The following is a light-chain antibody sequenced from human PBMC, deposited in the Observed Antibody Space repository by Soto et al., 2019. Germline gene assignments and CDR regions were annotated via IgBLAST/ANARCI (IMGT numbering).Light chain of an antibody. J-gene: IGLJ2*01. CDR1: RSNIGRDT. CDR2: NNN. CDR3: AAWDESLSGRV. V-gene: IGLV1-44*01. Sequence: QSVLIQPPSASGTPGQRVTISCSGSRSNIGRDTVNWYQHLQGMAPRLLIYNNNQQPSGVPDRFSGSKSGTSASLAISGLQSEDEAAYYCAAWDESLSGRVFGGGNKLTVL.